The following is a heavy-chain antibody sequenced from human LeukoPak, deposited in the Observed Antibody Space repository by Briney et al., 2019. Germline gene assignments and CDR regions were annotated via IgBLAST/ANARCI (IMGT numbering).Heavy chain of an antibody. J-gene: IGHJ4*02. D-gene: IGHD1-26*01. Sequence: RGSLRLSCAASGFTFSSYAMHWVRQAPGKGLEYVSAMSSNGGTTDYANSVKGRFTISRDNSKNTLYLQMGSLRAEDMAVYYCARVGDVGPFDYWGQGTLVSVSS. CDR1: GFTFSSYA. CDR2: MSSNGGTT. CDR3: ARVGDVGPFDY. V-gene: IGHV3-64*01.